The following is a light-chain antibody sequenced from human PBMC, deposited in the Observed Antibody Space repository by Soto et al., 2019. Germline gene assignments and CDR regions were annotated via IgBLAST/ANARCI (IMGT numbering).Light chain of an antibody. Sequence: QPVLTQPPSASGTPGQRVTISCSGSSSNIGSNFVYWYQQLPGTAPKLLIYGNNQRPSGVPDRFSGSKSGTSASLAISGLRSEDEADYYCAVWDDSLTGLVVFGGGTKLTVL. CDR1: SSNIGSNF. J-gene: IGLJ2*01. CDR3: AVWDDSLTGLVV. CDR2: GNN. V-gene: IGLV1-47*02.